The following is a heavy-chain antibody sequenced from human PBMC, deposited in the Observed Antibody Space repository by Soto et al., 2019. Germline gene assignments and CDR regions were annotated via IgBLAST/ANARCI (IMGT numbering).Heavy chain of an antibody. D-gene: IGHD3-16*01. CDR2: IIPIFGTA. CDR3: ARVRHKIPNMXTFGGVIFGDYYYGMDV. CDR1: GGTFSSYA. J-gene: IGHJ6*02. Sequence: VASVEVSCKASGGTFSSYAISWVRQAPGQGLEWMGGIIPIFGTANYAQKFQGRVTITADESTSTAYMELSSLRSEDTAVYYCARVRHKIPNMXTFGGVIFGDYYYGMDVWGQGTTVTVSS. V-gene: IGHV1-69*13.